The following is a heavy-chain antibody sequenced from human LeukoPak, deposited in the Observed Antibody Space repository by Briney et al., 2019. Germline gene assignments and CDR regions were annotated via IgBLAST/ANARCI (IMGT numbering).Heavy chain of an antibody. D-gene: IGHD6-6*01. CDR2: IYTSGST. CDR3: ARVPARRWWFDP. J-gene: IGHJ5*02. CDR1: GGSISSGSYY. V-gene: IGHV4-61*02. Sequence: SETLSLTCTVSGGSISSGSYYWSWIRQPAGKGLEWIGRIYTSGSTNYNPSLKSRVTISVDTSKNQFSLKLSSVTAADTAVYYCARVPARRWWFDPWGQGTLVTVSS.